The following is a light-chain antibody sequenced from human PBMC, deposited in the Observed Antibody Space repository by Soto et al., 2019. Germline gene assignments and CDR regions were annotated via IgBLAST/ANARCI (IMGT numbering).Light chain of an antibody. CDR3: MQGTHWPWT. V-gene: IGKV2-30*01. CDR1: RNLVYSDGNVY. CDR2: DVS. J-gene: IGKJ1*01. Sequence: DVVMTQSPLSLPVTLGQPASLSCRSSRNLVYSDGNVYLNWFHQRPGQSPRRLIYDVSQRDSGVPERFSGSGSGTDFTLTISRVAAEDVGVYYCMQGTHWPWTFGQGTKVEIK.